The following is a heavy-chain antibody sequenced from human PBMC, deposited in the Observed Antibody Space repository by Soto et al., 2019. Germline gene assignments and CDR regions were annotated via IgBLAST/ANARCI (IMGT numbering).Heavy chain of an antibody. Sequence: GGSLRLSCAVSGLTFNNYWMTWVRQAPGKGLEWVANINKDGSDKNYVDSVKGRFSTSRDNAKNSLYLQMNSLRVEDTAMYYCTRWNYAMDVWGQGTTVTVSS. CDR2: INKDGSDK. CDR3: TRWNYAMDV. J-gene: IGHJ6*02. CDR1: GLTFNNYW. V-gene: IGHV3-7*03.